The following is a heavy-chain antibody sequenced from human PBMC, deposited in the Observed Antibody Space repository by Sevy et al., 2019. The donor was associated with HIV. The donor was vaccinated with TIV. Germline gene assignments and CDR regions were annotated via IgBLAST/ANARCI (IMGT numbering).Heavy chain of an antibody. CDR1: GFTFSRFW. V-gene: IGHV3-7*01. J-gene: IGHJ6*02. CDR2: IKQDGSEK. D-gene: IGHD5-12*01. CDR3: ARNRDDSSGFHMDV. Sequence: GGSLRFSCAASGFTFSRFWMSWVRQAPGKGLEWVANIKQDGSEKYYVDSVKGRFTISRDNAKKSLYLQMNSLRAEDTAVYYCARNRDDSSGFHMDVWGQGTTVTVSS.